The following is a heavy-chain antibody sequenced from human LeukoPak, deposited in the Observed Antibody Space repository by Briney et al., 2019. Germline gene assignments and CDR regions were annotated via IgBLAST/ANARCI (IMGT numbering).Heavy chain of an antibody. CDR1: GDSIRSSNYY. D-gene: IGHD1-26*01. V-gene: IGHV4-39*07. J-gene: IGHJ4*02. CDR3: ARLNTGTYPYYFDS. CDR2: IYYSGST. Sequence: SETLSLTCTVSGDSIRSSNYYWGWIRQPPGKGLEWIGNIYYSGSTYYSASLKSRVTISVDTSKNQFSLKLRSVTAADTAVYFCARLNTGTYPYYFDSWGQGSLVTVSS.